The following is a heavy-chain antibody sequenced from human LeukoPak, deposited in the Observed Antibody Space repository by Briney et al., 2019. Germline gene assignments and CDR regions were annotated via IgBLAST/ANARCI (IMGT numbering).Heavy chain of an antibody. Sequence: ASVKVSCKASGYTFTSYAMHWVRQAPGQRLEWMGWINAGNGNTKYSQKFQGRVTITRDTSASTAYMELSSLRSEDTAVYYCARPMADDSSGYYPDAFDIWGQGTMVTVSS. J-gene: IGHJ3*02. CDR1: GYTFTSYA. V-gene: IGHV1-3*01. D-gene: IGHD3-22*01. CDR3: ARPMADDSSGYYPDAFDI. CDR2: INAGNGNT.